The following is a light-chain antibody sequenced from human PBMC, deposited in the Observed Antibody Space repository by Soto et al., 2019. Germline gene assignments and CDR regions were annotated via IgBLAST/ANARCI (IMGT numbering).Light chain of an antibody. Sequence: EIEMTQSPATLSVSPGERATLSCRASQSVSSNLAWYQQKPGQAPRLLIYGASTRATGIPARFSGSGSGTDFTLTISSLQSEDFALYYCQQYNNWPPITFGQGTRLDIK. CDR3: QQYNNWPPIT. CDR2: GAS. V-gene: IGKV3D-15*01. CDR1: QSVSSN. J-gene: IGKJ5*01.